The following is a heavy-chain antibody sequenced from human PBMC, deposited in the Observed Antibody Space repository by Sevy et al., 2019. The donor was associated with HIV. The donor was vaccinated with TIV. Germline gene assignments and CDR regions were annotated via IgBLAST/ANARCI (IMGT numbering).Heavy chain of an antibody. V-gene: IGHV3-21*01. CDR2: ISSSSSYI. CDR3: ARDQALWFGERGYYFDY. CDR1: GFTFSSYS. Sequence: GGSLRLSCAASGFTFSSYSMNWVRQAPGKGLEWVSSISSSSSYIYYGDSVKGRCTSSRDNAKNSLNLQMNSLRAEDTAVYYCARDQALWFGERGYYFDYWGQGTLVTVSS. J-gene: IGHJ4*02. D-gene: IGHD3-10*01.